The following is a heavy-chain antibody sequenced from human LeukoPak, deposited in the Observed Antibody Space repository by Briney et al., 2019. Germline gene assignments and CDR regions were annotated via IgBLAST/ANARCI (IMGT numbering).Heavy chain of an antibody. CDR2: IKQDGSEK. Sequence: GGSLRLSCAASGFAFSGNSMTWVRQAPGKGLEWVANIKQDGSEKYYVDSVKGRFTISRGNAKNSLYLQMNSLRAEDTAVYYCARGRSVDYWGQGTLVTVSS. D-gene: IGHD1-26*01. J-gene: IGHJ4*02. CDR1: GFAFSGNS. V-gene: IGHV3-7*04. CDR3: ARGRSVDY.